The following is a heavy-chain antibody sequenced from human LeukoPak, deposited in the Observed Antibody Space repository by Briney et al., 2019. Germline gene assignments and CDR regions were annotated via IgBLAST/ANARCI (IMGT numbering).Heavy chain of an antibody. D-gene: IGHD1-7*01. V-gene: IGHV4-39*01. J-gene: IGHJ4*02. Sequence: SETLSLTCTVSGGSISSSSYYWGWIRQPPGKGLEWIGSTYYSGSTYYNPSLKSRVTISVDTSKNQFSLKLSSVTAADTAVYYCASTRQNSYFDYWGQGTLVTVSS. CDR3: ASTRQNSYFDY. CDR1: GGSISSSSYY. CDR2: TYYSGST.